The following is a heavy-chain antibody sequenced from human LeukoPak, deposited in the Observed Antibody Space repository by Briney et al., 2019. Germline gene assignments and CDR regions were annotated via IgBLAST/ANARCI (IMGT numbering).Heavy chain of an antibody. CDR3: ASEMNGDFWGVFDY. CDR2: IYYSGST. J-gene: IGHJ4*02. V-gene: IGHV4-39*07. Sequence: PSETLSLTCTVSGGSISSSSYYWGWIGQPPGKGLEWIGSIYYSGSTYYNPSLKSRVTISVDTSKNQFSLRLSSVTAADTAVYYCASEMNGDFWGVFDYWGQGTLVTVSS. D-gene: IGHD3-3*01. CDR1: GGSISSSSYY.